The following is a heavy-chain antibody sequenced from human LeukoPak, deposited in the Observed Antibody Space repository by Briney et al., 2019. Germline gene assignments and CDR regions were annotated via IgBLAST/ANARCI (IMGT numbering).Heavy chain of an antibody. Sequence: GRSLRLSCAASGFTFSSYAMHWVRQAPGKGLEWVAVISYDGSNKYYADSVKGRFTISRDNSKNTLYLQMNSLRAEDTAVYYCARAWHSSGWTHYYGMDVWGQGTTVTVSS. CDR3: ARAWHSSGWTHYYGMDV. CDR1: GFTFSSYA. J-gene: IGHJ6*02. V-gene: IGHV3-30-3*01. D-gene: IGHD6-19*01. CDR2: ISYDGSNK.